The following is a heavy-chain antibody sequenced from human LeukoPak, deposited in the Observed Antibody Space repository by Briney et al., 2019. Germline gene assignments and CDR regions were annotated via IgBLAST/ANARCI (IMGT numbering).Heavy chain of an antibody. CDR2: INPNSGGT. Sequence: APVKVSCKASGYTFTGYYMHWVRQAPGQGLEWMGWINPNSGGTNYAQKFQGRVTMTRDTSISTAYMELSRLRSDDTAVYYCARDGGYYDSSGYPVSWGQGTLVTVSS. CDR3: ARDGGYYDSSGYPVS. J-gene: IGHJ5*02. V-gene: IGHV1-2*02. CDR1: GYTFTGYY. D-gene: IGHD3-22*01.